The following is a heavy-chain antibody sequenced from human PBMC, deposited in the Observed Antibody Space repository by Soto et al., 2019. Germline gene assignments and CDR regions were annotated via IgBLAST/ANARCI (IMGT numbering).Heavy chain of an antibody. J-gene: IGHJ4*02. Sequence: QVQVVQSGAEVKKPGASVKVSCKASGYIFNNYAISWVRQAPGQGLEWMGWMNGYNGHTKYAQKVQGRLTMTTDTSTSTAYMEMRNLRSEDTAVYYCARDLGSGWLGHWGQGTLVTVSS. D-gene: IGHD6-19*01. CDR1: GYIFNNYA. CDR2: MNGYNGHT. V-gene: IGHV1-18*01. CDR3: ARDLGSGWLGH.